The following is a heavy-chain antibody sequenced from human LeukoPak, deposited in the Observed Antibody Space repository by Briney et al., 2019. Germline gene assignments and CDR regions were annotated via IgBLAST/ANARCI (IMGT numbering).Heavy chain of an antibody. J-gene: IGHJ6*02. Sequence: PGRSLRLSCAASGFTFSSYGMHWVRQAPGKGLEWVAVIWYDGSNKYYADSVKGRFTISRDNSKNTLYPQMNSLRAEDTAVYYCARDPENYYGSGSLYYYYYYGMDVWGQGTTVTVSS. CDR3: ARDPENYYGSGSLYYYYYYGMDV. CDR1: GFTFSSYG. V-gene: IGHV3-33*01. D-gene: IGHD3-10*01. CDR2: IWYDGSNK.